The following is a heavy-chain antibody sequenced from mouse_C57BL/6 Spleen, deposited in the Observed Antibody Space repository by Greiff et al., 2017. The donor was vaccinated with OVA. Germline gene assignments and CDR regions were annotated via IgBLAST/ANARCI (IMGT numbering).Heavy chain of an antibody. CDR3: ARSGDASFDY. CDR2: IDPSDSYT. Sequence: QVQLKQSGAELVRPGTSVKLSCKASGYTFTSYWMHWVKQRPGQGLEWIGVIDPSDSYTNYNQKFKGKATLTVDTSSSTAYMQLSSLTSEDSAVYYCARSGDASFDYWGQGTTLTVSS. CDR1: GYTFTSYW. J-gene: IGHJ2*01. V-gene: IGHV1-59*01. D-gene: IGHD3-1*01.